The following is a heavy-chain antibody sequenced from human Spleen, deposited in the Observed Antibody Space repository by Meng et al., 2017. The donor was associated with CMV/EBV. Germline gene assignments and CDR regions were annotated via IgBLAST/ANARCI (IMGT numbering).Heavy chain of an antibody. V-gene: IGHV3-30*02. CDR2: IRYDGSNK. CDR1: GLTFSSYG. J-gene: IGHJ6*02. CDR3: AKDGLRWEYSSSSRYYYGMDV. Sequence: GGSLRLSCAASGLTFSSYGMHWVRQAPGKGLEWVAFIRYDGSNKYYADSVKGRFTISRDNSKNTLYLQMNSLRAEDTAVYYCAKDGLRWEYSSSSRYYYGMDVWGQGTTVTVSS. D-gene: IGHD6-6*01.